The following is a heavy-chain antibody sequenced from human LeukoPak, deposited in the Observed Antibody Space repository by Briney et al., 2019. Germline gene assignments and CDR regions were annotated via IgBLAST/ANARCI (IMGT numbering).Heavy chain of an antibody. CDR3: ARGYYDFWSGSYISLFGCVFEV. V-gene: IGHV1-2*02. CDR1: GYTFNGYF. CDR2: INPNSGVT. Sequence: ASVKVSCKTSGYTFNGYFMHWVRQAPGQGLEWMGWINPNSGVTKYAQMFQGRVTMTRDTSTKTAYMEVNSLRSDDTALYYCARGYYDFWSGSYISLFGCVFEVWGQGTLVTVSS. D-gene: IGHD3-3*01. J-gene: IGHJ3*01.